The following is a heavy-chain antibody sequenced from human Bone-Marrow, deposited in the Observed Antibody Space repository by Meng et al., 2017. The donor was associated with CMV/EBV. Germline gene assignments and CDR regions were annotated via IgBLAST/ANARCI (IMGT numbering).Heavy chain of an antibody. J-gene: IGHJ4*02. CDR3: AREEYGGSPG. Sequence: GGSLRLSCAASGFIFRTYAMHWVRQAPGKGLEWVTLIAYDGSNKYYADSVKGRFTISRDNSKNTLYLQMNSLRAEDTAVYYCAREEYGGSPGWGQGTLVTVSS. CDR1: GFIFRTYA. V-gene: IGHV3-30*04. D-gene: IGHD3-16*01. CDR2: IAYDGSNK.